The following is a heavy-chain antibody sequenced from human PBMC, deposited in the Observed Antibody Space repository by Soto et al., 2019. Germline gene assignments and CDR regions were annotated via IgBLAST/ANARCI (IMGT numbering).Heavy chain of an antibody. J-gene: IGHJ4*02. D-gene: IGHD5-12*01. V-gene: IGHV1-18*01. Sequence: ASVKVSCTTSGYTFSNYGINWVRQAPGQGLEWMGWISAYNGNTNFAQELQGRVSLTTDTSSTTAYMELRSLTSDDTAVYYCARDLVPGYTGFSDYWGQGTLVTVS. CDR3: ARDLVPGYTGFSDY. CDR2: ISAYNGNT. CDR1: GYTFSNYG.